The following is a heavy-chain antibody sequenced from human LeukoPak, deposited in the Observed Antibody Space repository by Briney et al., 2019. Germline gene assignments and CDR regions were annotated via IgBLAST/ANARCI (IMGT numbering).Heavy chain of an antibody. CDR1: GFTFSVYS. J-gene: IGHJ4*02. CDR3: ARGGFGSLYYFDY. V-gene: IGHV3-21*01. CDR2: ISSSSSYI. Sequence: GGSLRLSCAASGFTFSVYSMNWVRQAPGKGLEWVSSISSSSSYIYYSDSLKGRFTISRDNAKNSLYLQMNSLRAEDTAVYYCARGGFGSLYYFDYWGQGTLVIVSS. D-gene: IGHD3-16*01.